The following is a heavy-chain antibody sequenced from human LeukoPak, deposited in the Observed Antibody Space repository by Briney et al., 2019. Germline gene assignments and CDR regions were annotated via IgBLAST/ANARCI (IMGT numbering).Heavy chain of an antibody. Sequence: PSETLSLTCTVSGGSIRSYYWSWLRQPPGKGLEWIGYINYSGSTSYNPSLRSRVTISVDTSKNQFSLKLSSVTAADTAVYYCTSSITGGWFDHWGQGTLVTVSS. J-gene: IGHJ5*02. V-gene: IGHV4-59*01. CDR2: INYSGST. CDR3: TSSITGGWFDH. D-gene: IGHD1-14*01. CDR1: GGSIRSYY.